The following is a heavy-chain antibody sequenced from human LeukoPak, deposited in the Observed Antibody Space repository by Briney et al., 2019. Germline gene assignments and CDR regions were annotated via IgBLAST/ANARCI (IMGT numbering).Heavy chain of an antibody. D-gene: IGHD3-22*01. CDR3: ARWQIVVAPYNYYGMDV. J-gene: IGHJ6*02. Sequence: GGSLRLSCAASGFTFGDYYMNWVRQAPGKGLEWVSYISSSGSTIYYADSVKGRFTISRDNAKNSLYLQMNSLRAEDTAVYYCARWQIVVAPYNYYGMDVWGQGTTVTVSS. V-gene: IGHV3-11*04. CDR2: ISSSGSTI. CDR1: GFTFGDYY.